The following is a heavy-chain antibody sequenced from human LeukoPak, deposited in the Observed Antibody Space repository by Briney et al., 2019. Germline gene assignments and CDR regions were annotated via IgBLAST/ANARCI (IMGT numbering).Heavy chain of an antibody. D-gene: IGHD2/OR15-2a*01. J-gene: IGHJ5*02. CDR1: GYSISSGYY. CDR2: IYYSGST. CDR3: ARRMTTYPSHNWFDP. Sequence: KPSETLSLTCTVSGYSISSGYYWDWIRQPPGKGLEWIGSIYYSGSTYYNPSLKSRVTISVDTSKNQFSLKVSSVTAADTAVYYCARRMTTYPSHNWFDPWGQGTLVVVSS. V-gene: IGHV4-38-2*02.